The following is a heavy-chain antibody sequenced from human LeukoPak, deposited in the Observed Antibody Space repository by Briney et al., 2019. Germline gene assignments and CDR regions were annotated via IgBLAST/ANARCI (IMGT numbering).Heavy chain of an antibody. V-gene: IGHV3-23*01. CDR1: GFTFSSNA. J-gene: IGHJ4*02. CDR2: ISGSGGNT. Sequence: GGSLRLSCAASGFTFSSNAMIWVRQAPGKGLEWVSVISGSGGNTYYADSVKGRLTISRDNSKNTQYLQMNSLRAEDTAVYYCAKAVGSGWRYYFDYWGQGTLVTVSS. D-gene: IGHD6-19*01. CDR3: AKAVGSGWRYYFDY.